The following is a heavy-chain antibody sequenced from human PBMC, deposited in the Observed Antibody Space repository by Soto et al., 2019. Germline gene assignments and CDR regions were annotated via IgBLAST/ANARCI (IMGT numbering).Heavy chain of an antibody. Sequence: SETLSLTCTVSGGSISSSSYYWGWIRQPPGKGLEWIGSIYYSGSTYYNPSLKSRVTISVDTSKNQFSLKLSSVTAADTAVYYCARHEDSSSWYGKYYYGMDVWGQGTTVTVSS. D-gene: IGHD6-13*01. V-gene: IGHV4-39*01. CDR1: GGSISSSSYY. J-gene: IGHJ6*02. CDR3: ARHEDSSSWYGKYYYGMDV. CDR2: IYYSGST.